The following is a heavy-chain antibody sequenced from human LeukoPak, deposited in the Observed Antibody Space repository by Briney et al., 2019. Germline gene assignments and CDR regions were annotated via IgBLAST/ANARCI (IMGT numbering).Heavy chain of an antibody. J-gene: IGHJ5*01. CDR3: AREGVITYLDF. V-gene: IGHV3-48*04. Sequence: GGSLRLSCAASGFTFSSYSMNWVRQAPGKGLEWVSYISSSSSTIYYADSVKGRFTISRDNAKNSLYLQMNSLRAEDTAVYYCAREGVITYLDFWGQEPWSPSPQ. CDR1: GFTFSSYS. D-gene: IGHD3-22*01. CDR2: ISSSSSTI.